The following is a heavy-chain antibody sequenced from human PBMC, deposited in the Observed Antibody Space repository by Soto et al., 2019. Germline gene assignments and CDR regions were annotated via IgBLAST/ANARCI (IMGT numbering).Heavy chain of an antibody. V-gene: IGHV3-73*01. CDR2: IRSKTNSYAT. J-gene: IGHJ4*02. CDR3: TRHVMGGDNSGYPDY. D-gene: IGHD3-22*01. Sequence: EVQLVESGGGLVQPGGSLKLSCAASGFTFSGSAMHWLRQASGKGLEWVGRIRSKTNSYATAYSAAVKGRFTISRDDSENKAYLQMNSLKTEDTAVYYCTRHVMGGDNSGYPDYWGQGTLVTVSS. CDR1: GFTFSGSA.